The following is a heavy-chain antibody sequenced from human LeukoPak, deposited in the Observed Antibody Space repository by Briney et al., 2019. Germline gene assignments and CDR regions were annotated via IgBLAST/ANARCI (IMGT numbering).Heavy chain of an antibody. CDR1: GGSIRGYN. Sequence: PSETLSLTCTVSGGSIRGYNWSWIWESPGERLEWVGYIYDSGSSNYNPSLKSRVTMSVDTSKNNFSLKVSSVTAADAAVDYCARAVLVAATVKWFDPWGQGTLVTVSS. CDR2: IYDSGSS. CDR3: ARAVLVAATVKWFDP. V-gene: IGHV4-59*01. D-gene: IGHD2-15*01. J-gene: IGHJ5*02.